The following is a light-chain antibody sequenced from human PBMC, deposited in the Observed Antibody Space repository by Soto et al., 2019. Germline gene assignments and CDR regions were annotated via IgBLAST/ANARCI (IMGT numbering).Light chain of an antibody. CDR2: GAS. V-gene: IGKV3-20*01. CDR1: QSVSSSY. CDR3: QQYGRSLLT. Sequence: ETVLTQSPGTLSLSPGERATLSCRASQSVSSSYLAWYQQKPGQAPRLLIYGASSRATGIPDRFSGSGSGTDFTLTISRLEPEDFAVYYCQQYGRSLLTFGGGTKVEIK. J-gene: IGKJ4*01.